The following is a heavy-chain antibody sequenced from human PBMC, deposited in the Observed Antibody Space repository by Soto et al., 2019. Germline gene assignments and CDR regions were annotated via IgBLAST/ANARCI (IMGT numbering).Heavy chain of an antibody. D-gene: IGHD2-2*02. CDR3: AREGGRHCSPTRCYNAFDI. CDR2: ISSTSSTI. J-gene: IGHJ3*02. Sequence: GGSLRLSCASSGFSFSSFSMNWVRQAPGKGLEWVSYISSTSSTIYYGDSVKGRFTISRDNAKNSLYLQRNSLRDEDTAVYYCAREGGRHCSPTRCYNAFDIWGQGTMVTVSS. V-gene: IGHV3-48*02. CDR1: GFSFSSFS.